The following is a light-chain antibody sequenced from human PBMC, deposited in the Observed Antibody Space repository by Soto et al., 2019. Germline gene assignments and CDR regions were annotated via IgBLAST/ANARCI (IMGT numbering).Light chain of an antibody. Sequence: IQMSQCLSSRSAYVGDRVTIPCQASQDIRNYLNWYQQKPGKAPKILIYDASNLETGVPSRFSGIGSGTDFTLPIRRMEPEDFAVDDCQQYGSSGTFIQATKMDI. CDR1: QDIRNY. CDR3: QQYGSSGT. J-gene: IGKJ1*01. CDR2: DAS. V-gene: IGKV1-33*01.